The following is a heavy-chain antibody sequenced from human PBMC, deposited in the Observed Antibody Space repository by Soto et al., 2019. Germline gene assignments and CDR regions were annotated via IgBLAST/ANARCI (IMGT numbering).Heavy chain of an antibody. J-gene: IGHJ3*02. CDR3: ASTLYYYDSSGYFSYAFDI. Sequence: PVGSLRLSCAASGFTFSSYWMSWVRQAPGKGLEWVANIKQDGSEKYYVDSVKGRFTISRDNAKNSLYLQMNSLRAEDTAVYYCASTLYYYDSSGYFSYAFDIWGQGTMVTVSS. D-gene: IGHD3-22*01. CDR2: IKQDGSEK. V-gene: IGHV3-7*03. CDR1: GFTFSSYW.